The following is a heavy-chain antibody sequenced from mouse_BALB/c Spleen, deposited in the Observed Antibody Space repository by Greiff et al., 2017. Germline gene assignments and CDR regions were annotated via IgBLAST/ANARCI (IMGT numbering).Heavy chain of an antibody. D-gene: IGHD1-1*01. CDR3: TRSITTVVPFAY. V-gene: IGHV1-69*02. J-gene: IGHJ3*01. Sequence: QVQLQQPGAELVRPGASVKLSCKASGYTFTSYWINWVKQRPGQGLEWIGNIYPSDSYTNYNQKFKDKATLTVDKSSSTAYMQLSSPTSEDSAVYYCTRSITTVVPFAYWGQGTLVTVSA. CDR1: GYTFTSYW. CDR2: IYPSDSYT.